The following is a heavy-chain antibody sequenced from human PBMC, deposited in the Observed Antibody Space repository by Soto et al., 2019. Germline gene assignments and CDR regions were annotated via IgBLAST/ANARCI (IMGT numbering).Heavy chain of an antibody. CDR2: LYYIGRS. D-gene: IGHD3-10*01. Sequence: SETLSLTCDVSGDSIRSANYFWSWIRQTPGKGLEWIGYLYYIGRSTYNPSLESRVTISLATSKIQFSLRLTSVTAADTAVYYCARVDGSGTFSFFDSWGHGTLVTVS. V-gene: IGHV4-61*01. CDR3: ARVDGSGTFSFFDS. CDR1: GDSIRSANYF. J-gene: IGHJ4*01.